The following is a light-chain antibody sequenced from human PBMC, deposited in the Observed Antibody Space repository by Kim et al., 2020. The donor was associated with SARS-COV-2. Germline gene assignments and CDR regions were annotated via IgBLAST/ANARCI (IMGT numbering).Light chain of an antibody. J-gene: IGKJ5*01. CDR3: LQNNTYPIT. CDR2: SAS. Sequence: ASVRDTVTITCRVSQTIYNSLDWYQQKPGRAPQRLIYSASSLQNGVPSRFSGSGSGTDFTLTISSLQPEDFATYYCLQNNTYPITFGQGTRLEIK. V-gene: IGKV1-17*01. CDR1: QTIYNS.